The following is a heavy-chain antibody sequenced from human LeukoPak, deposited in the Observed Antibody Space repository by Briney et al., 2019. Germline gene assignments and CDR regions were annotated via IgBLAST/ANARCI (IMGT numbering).Heavy chain of an antibody. Sequence: SETLSLTCAVYGGSFSGYYWSWIRQPPGKGLEWIGEINHSGSAYYNPSLKSRVTISVDTSKNQFSLKLSSVTAADTAVYYCARGGRIVAEGSYYYYMDVWGKGTTVTVSS. D-gene: IGHD2-15*01. CDR3: ARGGRIVAEGSYYYYMDV. CDR1: GGSFSGYY. J-gene: IGHJ6*03. V-gene: IGHV4-34*01. CDR2: INHSGSA.